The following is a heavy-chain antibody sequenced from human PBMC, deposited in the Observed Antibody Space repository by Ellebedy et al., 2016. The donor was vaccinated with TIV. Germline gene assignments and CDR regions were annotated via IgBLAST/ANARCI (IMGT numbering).Heavy chain of an antibody. CDR1: GGTFSSYA. J-gene: IGHJ5*02. CDR3: EATVTTRGGDNWFNP. V-gene: IGHV1-69*13. CDR2: IIPIFGTA. D-gene: IGHD4-17*01. Sequence: SVKVSXXASGGTFSSYAISWVRQAPGQGLEWMGGIIPIFGTANYAQKFQGRVTITADESTSTAYMELSSLRSEDTAVYYCEATVTTRGGDNWFNPWGQGTLVTVSS.